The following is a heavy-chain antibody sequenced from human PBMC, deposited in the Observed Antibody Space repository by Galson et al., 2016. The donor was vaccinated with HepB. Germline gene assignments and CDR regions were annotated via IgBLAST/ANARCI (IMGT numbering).Heavy chain of an antibody. D-gene: IGHD3-10*01. V-gene: IGHV3-20*01. CDR2: INWNSGST. CDR3: ASSRDGVLRVGAFDI. J-gene: IGHJ3*02. Sequence: SLRLSCAASGFTFDDYAMSWVRRAPGKGLEWVSGINWNSGSTRYADSVKGRFTISRDNAKNSLYLQMNSLRAEDTALYHCASSRDGVLRVGAFDIWGQGTMVTVSS. CDR1: GFTFDDYA.